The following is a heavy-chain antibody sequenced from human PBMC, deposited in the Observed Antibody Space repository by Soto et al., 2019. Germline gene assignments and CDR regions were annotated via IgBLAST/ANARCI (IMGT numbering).Heavy chain of an antibody. Sequence: QVQLVESGGGVVQPGRSLRLSCAASGFTFSSYGMHWVRQAPGKGLEWVAVIWYDGSNKYYADSVKGRFTISRDNSKNTLYLQMNSLRAEDTAVYYCARGSGPMGNWFDPWGQGTLVTVSS. D-gene: IGHD1-26*01. CDR1: GFTFSSYG. CDR3: ARGSGPMGNWFDP. J-gene: IGHJ5*02. V-gene: IGHV3-33*01. CDR2: IWYDGSNK.